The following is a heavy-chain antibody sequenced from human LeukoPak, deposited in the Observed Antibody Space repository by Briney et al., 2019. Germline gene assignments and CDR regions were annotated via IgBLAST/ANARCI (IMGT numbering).Heavy chain of an antibody. V-gene: IGHV4-59*01. CDR1: GCPISSYY. CDR3: ARDRKQWVVLGMYNWFDP. J-gene: IGHJ5*02. Sequence: SETLSLPCTVSGCPISSYYWSWIRQPPGKGLVWIGYVYYSGSTNSNPSLKSRVTISVDTSKNRFSLKLSSVTAADTAVYNCARDRKQWVVLGMYNWFDPWGQGNLVTVSA. CDR2: VYYSGST. D-gene: IGHD6-19*01.